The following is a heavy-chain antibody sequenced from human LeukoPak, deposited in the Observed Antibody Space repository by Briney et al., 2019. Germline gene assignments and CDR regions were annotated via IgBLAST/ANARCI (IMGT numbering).Heavy chain of an antibody. CDR2: ISSDGSNK. V-gene: IGHV3-30-3*01. Sequence: GGSLRLSCAASGFTFSNYAMHWVRQAPGKGLEWAAVISSDGSNKYYADSVKGRFTISRDNAKNSLYLQMNSLRAEDTAVYFCARVGAAVSFDLWGQGTLVTVSS. D-gene: IGHD1-26*01. J-gene: IGHJ5*02. CDR1: GFTFSNYA. CDR3: ARVGAAVSFDL.